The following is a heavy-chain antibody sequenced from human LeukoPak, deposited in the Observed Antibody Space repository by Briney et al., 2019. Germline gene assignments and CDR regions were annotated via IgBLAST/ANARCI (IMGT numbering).Heavy chain of an antibody. Sequence: GGSLRLSSAASGFTFDDYAMHWVRQAPGKGLEWVSSISWNSGRIGYADSVKGRFTISRDNAKNSLCLRMSSLRPGDTALYYCAKDRSPGAYYFDYWGQGTLVTVSS. J-gene: IGHJ4*02. CDR1: GFTFDDYA. V-gene: IGHV3-9*01. CDR2: ISWNSGRI. D-gene: IGHD7-27*01. CDR3: AKDRSPGAYYFDY.